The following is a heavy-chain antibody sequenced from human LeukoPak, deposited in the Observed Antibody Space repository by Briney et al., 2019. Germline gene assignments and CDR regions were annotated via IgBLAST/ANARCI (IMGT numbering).Heavy chain of an antibody. J-gene: IGHJ4*02. CDR2: ISGSGGST. CDR1: GFTFSSYA. Sequence: GGSLRLSCAASGFTFSSYAMHWVRQAPGKGLEWVSAISGSGGSTYYADSVKGRFTISRDNSKNTLYLQMNSLRAEDTAVYYCAKDRPVAIAAAGRDFDYWGQGTLVTVSS. D-gene: IGHD6-13*01. CDR3: AKDRPVAIAAAGRDFDY. V-gene: IGHV3-23*01.